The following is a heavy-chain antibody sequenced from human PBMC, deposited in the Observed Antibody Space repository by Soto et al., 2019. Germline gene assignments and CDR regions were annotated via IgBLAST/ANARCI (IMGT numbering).Heavy chain of an antibody. J-gene: IGHJ4*02. V-gene: IGHV1-69*12. D-gene: IGHD4-17*01. Sequence: QVQLVQSGAEVKKPGSSVKVSCKASGGTFSSYAISWVRQAPGQGLEWMGGIIPIFGTANYAQKFQGRVTITAEESTSTAYMELSSLRSEDRAVYYCARLGMTTVPVRPRGDFDYWGQGTLVTVSS. CDR2: IIPIFGTA. CDR3: ARLGMTTVPVRPRGDFDY. CDR1: GGTFSSYA.